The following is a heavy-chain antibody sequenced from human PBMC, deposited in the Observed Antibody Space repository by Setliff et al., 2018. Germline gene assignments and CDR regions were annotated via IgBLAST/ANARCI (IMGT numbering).Heavy chain of an antibody. D-gene: IGHD1-20*01. J-gene: IGHJ6*03. Sequence: GGSLRLSCAASGFTFSGSAMHWVRQASGKGLEWVGRIRSKANSCATAYAASVKGRFTISRDDSKNTAYLQMNSLKTEDTAVYYCTRLRIIAPLHDYMDVWGKGTTVTVSS. V-gene: IGHV3-73*01. CDR1: GFTFSGSA. CDR3: TRLRIIAPLHDYMDV. CDR2: IRSKANSCAT.